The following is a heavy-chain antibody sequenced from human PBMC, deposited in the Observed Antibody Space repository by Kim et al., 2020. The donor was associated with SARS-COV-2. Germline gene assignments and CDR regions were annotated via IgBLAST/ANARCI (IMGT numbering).Heavy chain of an antibody. Sequence: SQTLSLTCAISGDSVSSNSAAWNWIRQSPSRGLEWLGRTYYRSKWYNDYAVSVKSRITINPDTSKNQFSLQLNSVTPEDTAVYYCARVLGSSSSLSYYYGIDVWGQGTTVTVSS. D-gene: IGHD6-6*01. CDR3: ARVLGSSSSLSYYYGIDV. V-gene: IGHV6-1*01. CDR2: TYYRSKWYN. J-gene: IGHJ6*02. CDR1: GDSVSSNSAA.